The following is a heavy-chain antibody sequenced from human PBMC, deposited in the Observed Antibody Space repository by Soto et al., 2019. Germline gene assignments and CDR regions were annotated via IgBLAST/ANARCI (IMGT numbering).Heavy chain of an antibody. J-gene: IGHJ4*01. CDR2: IKSTNDGGTT. CDR3: TTDRGIAIRPLFDY. V-gene: IGHV3-15*01. CDR1: GLSLTTAW. Sequence: WGSLRLSCAASGLSLTTAWMSWARQAPGKGLEWVARIKSTNDGGTTDYAAPVKGRFTISRDASKSTLYLQMNSLKTEDTAVYYCTTDRGIAIRPLFDYWGQGILVTVSS. D-gene: IGHD6-6*01.